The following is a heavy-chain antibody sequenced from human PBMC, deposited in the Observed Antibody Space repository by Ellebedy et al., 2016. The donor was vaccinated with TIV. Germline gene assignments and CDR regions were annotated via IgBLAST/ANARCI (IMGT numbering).Heavy chain of an antibody. CDR2: IYSTGST. V-gene: IGHV4-30-4*02. Sequence: MPSETLSLTCTVSGGSISSGDHYWSWIRQPPGKGLEWIGYIYSTGSTYYNPSLKSRVTISVDTSKNQFSLKLSSVTAADTAVYYCARVAPLRFLESAKYPYWYFDLWGRGTLVTVSS. D-gene: IGHD3-3*01. J-gene: IGHJ2*01. CDR1: GGSISSGDHY. CDR3: ARVAPLRFLESAKYPYWYFDL.